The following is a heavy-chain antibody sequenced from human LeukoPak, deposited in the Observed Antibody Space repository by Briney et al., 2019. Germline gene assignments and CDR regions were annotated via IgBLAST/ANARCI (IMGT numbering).Heavy chain of an antibody. J-gene: IGHJ1*01. Sequence: PSETLSLTCTVSGGSISNNYWSWIRQPPGKGLEWIGYIYHTGTTDYNPSLRSRVTISVDTSKNQFSLNLNSVTAADTAVYYCARGSPIVQHWGQGTLVTVSS. V-gene: IGHV4-59*01. CDR2: IYHTGTT. CDR3: ARGSPIVQH. CDR1: GGSISNNY.